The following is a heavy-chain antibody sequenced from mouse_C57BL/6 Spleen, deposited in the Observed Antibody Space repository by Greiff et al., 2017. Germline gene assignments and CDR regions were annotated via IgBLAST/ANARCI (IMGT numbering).Heavy chain of an antibody. CDR1: GYTFTSYW. CDR3: ARGYGYYYGSSYEWYFDV. CDR2: IDPNSGGT. D-gene: IGHD1-1*01. Sequence: VQLQQPGAELVKPGASVKLSCKASGYTFTSYWMHWVKQRPGRGLEWIGRIDPNSGGTKYNEKFKSKATLTVDKPSSTAYMQLSSLTSEDSAVYYCARGYGYYYGSSYEWYFDVWGTGTTVTVSS. V-gene: IGHV1-72*01. J-gene: IGHJ1*03.